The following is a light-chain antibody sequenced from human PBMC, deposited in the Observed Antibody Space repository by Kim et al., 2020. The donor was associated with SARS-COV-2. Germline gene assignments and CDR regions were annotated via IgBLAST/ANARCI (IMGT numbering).Light chain of an antibody. J-gene: IGLJ2*01. V-gene: IGLV2-14*03. CDR3: TSFTSSTTTI. CDR1: SSDVEAYNY. CDR2: DVS. Sequence: GQSISTACTGTSSDVEAYNYVSWYQQHPGKAPKLILYDVSNRPSGVSNRFSGSKSGNTASLTISGLQAEDEADYYCTSFTSSTTTIFGGGTKVTVL.